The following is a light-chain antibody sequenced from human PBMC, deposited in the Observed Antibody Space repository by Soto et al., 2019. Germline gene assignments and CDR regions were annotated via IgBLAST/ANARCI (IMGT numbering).Light chain of an antibody. V-gene: IGKV3-20*01. Sequence: EIVLTQSPGTLSLSPWERATLSCRASQSVSSNYFAWYQQKPGQAPRLLIYGISIRATGIPDRFSGSGSGTDFTLTISRLEPEDFAAYYCEQYGSSPRTFGQGTKVDIK. CDR2: GIS. J-gene: IGKJ1*01. CDR3: EQYGSSPRT. CDR1: QSVSSNY.